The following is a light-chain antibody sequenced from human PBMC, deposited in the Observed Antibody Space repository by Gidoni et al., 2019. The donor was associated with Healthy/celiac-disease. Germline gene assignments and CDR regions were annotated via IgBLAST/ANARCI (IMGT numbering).Light chain of an antibody. J-gene: IGKJ5*01. CDR1: QSVSSSY. CDR3: QQYDNSPKIT. Sequence: IVLTQSPGTLSLSPGERATLSCRASQSVSSSYLAWYLQKPGQAPRLLIYGASSRATGIPDRFSGSGSGTDFTLTISRLEPEDFAVYYCQQYDNSPKITFXQXTRLEIK. CDR2: GAS. V-gene: IGKV3-20*01.